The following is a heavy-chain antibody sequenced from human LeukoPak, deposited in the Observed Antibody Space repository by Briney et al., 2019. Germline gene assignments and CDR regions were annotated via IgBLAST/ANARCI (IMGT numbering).Heavy chain of an antibody. CDR1: GFTFSSYA. CDR2: ISYDGSNK. V-gene: IGHV3-30*14. CDR3: ARVSSSYDAFGI. Sequence: GRSLRLSCAASGFTFSSYAMHWVRQAPGKGLEWVAVISYDGSNKYYADSVKGRFTISRDNSKNTLYLQMNSLRAEDTAVYYCARVSSSYDAFGIWGQGTMVTVSS. J-gene: IGHJ3*02. D-gene: IGHD6-13*01.